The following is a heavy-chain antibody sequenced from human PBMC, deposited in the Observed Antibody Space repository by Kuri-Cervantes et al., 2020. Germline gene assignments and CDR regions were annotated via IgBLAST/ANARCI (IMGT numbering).Heavy chain of an antibody. J-gene: IGHJ3*02. CDR1: GFTFSSYA. CDR2: VRYSGGA. Sequence: GESLKISCAASGFTFSSYAMSWVRQAPGKGLEWIATVRYSGGAYYAPSLRSRVTISLDTRKNQVSLKQNSVRAADTAVYSCAKATDTYRYAFDTWGQGTMVTVSS. V-gene: IGHV3-23*01. CDR3: AKATDTYRYAFDT. D-gene: IGHD1-14*01.